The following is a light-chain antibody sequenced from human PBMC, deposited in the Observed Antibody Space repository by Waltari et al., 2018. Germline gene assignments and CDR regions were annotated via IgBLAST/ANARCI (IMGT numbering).Light chain of an antibody. J-gene: IGKJ2*01. CDR3: QQSYSTPPYT. CDR2: TAS. V-gene: IGKV1-39*01. Sequence: DIQMTQSPSSLSASVGDRVTITCPASQTISTYLNWYQQKPGKAPKLLIYTASSLQSGVPSRFSGSRSGTDFTLTISSLQPEDFATYYCQQSYSTPPYTFGQGTKLEI. CDR1: QTISTY.